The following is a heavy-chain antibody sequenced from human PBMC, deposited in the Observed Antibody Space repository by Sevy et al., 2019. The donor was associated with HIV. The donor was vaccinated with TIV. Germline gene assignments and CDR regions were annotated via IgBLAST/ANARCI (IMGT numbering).Heavy chain of an antibody. D-gene: IGHD3-16*01. CDR3: ARGTYDYVWGSYWYAFDI. CDR2: INHSGST. Sequence: SETLSLTCAVYGGSFSGYYWSWIRQPPGKGLEWMGKINHSGSTNYNPSLKSRVTISVDTSKNQFSLKLSSVTAADTAVYYCARGTYDYVWGSYWYAFDIWGQGTMVTVSS. CDR1: GGSFSGYY. J-gene: IGHJ3*02. V-gene: IGHV4-34*01.